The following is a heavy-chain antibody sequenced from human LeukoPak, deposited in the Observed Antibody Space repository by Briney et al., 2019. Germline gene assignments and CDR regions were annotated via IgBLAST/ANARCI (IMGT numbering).Heavy chain of an antibody. J-gene: IGHJ4*02. CDR2: IKQDGSEK. CDR3: ARDYTLDY. D-gene: IGHD2/OR15-2a*01. Sequence: GGSLRLSCAASGFTFSKYWLTWVRQAPGRGLEWVANIKQDGSEKYSVDSVKGRFTISRDNAKNSLYLQMNSLRAEDTAVYFCARDYTLDYWGQGTLVTVSS. CDR1: GFTFSKYW. V-gene: IGHV3-7*01.